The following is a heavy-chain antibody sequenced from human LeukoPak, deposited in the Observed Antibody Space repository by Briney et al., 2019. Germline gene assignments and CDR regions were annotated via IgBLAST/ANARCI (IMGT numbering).Heavy chain of an antibody. CDR1: GFTFSSYA. D-gene: IGHD3-3*01. V-gene: IGHV3-23*01. CDR2: ISGRGCST. Sequence: PGWSLRLSCAASGFTFSSYAMSWVRQAPGKGLEGVSAISGRGCSTYYAASVKGRFTISRDNSKNTLYLQMNSLRAEDTAVYYCATTITIFGVVTPNFDYWGQGTLVTVSS. J-gene: IGHJ4*02. CDR3: ATTITIFGVVTPNFDY.